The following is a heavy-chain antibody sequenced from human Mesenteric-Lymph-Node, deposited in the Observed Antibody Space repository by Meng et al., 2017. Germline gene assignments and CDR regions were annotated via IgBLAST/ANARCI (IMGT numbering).Heavy chain of an antibody. CDR2: IYYSGST. CDR3: ARARGSYVIPPFYYGMDV. Sequence: GSLRLSCTVSRGSISGSSDYWGWIRQSPGKGLEWIGYIYYSGSTNYNPSLKSRVTISVDTSKNQFSLKLSSVTAADTAVYYCARARGSYVIPPFYYGMDVWGQGTTVTVSS. J-gene: IGHJ6*02. D-gene: IGHD1-26*01. CDR1: RGSISGSSDY. V-gene: IGHV4-61*05.